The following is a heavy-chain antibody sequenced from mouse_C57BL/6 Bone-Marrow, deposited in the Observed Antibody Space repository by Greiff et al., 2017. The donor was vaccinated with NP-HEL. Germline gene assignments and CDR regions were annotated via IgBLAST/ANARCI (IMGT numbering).Heavy chain of an antibody. CDR1: GFTFSSYA. D-gene: IGHD2-4*01. Sequence: EVQGVESGGGLVKPGGSLKLSCAASGFTFSSYAMSWVRQTPEKRLEWVATISDGGSYTYYPDNVKGRFTISRDNAKNNLYLQMSHLKSEDTAMYYCARAMITTGYYYDYWGQGTTLTVSS. CDR2: ISDGGSYT. CDR3: ARAMITTGYYYDY. J-gene: IGHJ2*01. V-gene: IGHV5-4*01.